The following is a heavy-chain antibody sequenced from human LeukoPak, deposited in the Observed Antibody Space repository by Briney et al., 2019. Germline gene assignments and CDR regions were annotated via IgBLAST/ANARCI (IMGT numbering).Heavy chain of an antibody. CDR3: ARADYYDSSGYSSDY. V-gene: IGHV1-69*04. J-gene: IGHJ4*02. CDR1: GGTFSSYA. D-gene: IGHD3-22*01. Sequence: ASVKVSCKASGGTFSSYAISWVRQAPGQGLEWMGRIIPIFGIANYAQKFQGRVTITADKSTSTAYMELSSLRSEDTAVYYCARADYYDSSGYSSDYWGQGTLVTVSS. CDR2: IIPIFGIA.